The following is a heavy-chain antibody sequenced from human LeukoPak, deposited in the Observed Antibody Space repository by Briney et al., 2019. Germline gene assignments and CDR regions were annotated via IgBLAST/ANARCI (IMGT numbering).Heavy chain of an antibody. CDR3: ARDWKGEAPTGHYFDY. D-gene: IGHD1-1*01. CDR2: ISAYNGNT. CDR1: GYTFTTYG. V-gene: IGHV1-18*01. J-gene: IGHJ4*02. Sequence: ASVKVSCKASGYTFTTYGISWVRQAPGQGLEWMGWISAYNGNTNYAQKFQGRVTMTTDTSTSTAYMELRSLRSDDTAVYYCARDWKGEAPTGHYFDYWGQGTLDTVSS.